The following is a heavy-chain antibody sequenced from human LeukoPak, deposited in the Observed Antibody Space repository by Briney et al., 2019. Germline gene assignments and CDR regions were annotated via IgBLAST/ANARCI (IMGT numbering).Heavy chain of an antibody. V-gene: IGHV1-46*01. CDR3: ARGKGGSYYYYYGMDV. Sequence: ASVTVSCKASGYTFTSYYMHWVRQAPGQGLEWMGIINPSGGSTSYAQKFQGRVTMTRDTSTSTVYMELSSLRSEDTAVYYCARGKGGSYYYYYGMDVWGQGTTVTVSS. CDR1: GYTFTSYY. D-gene: IGHD1-26*01. CDR2: INPSGGST. J-gene: IGHJ6*02.